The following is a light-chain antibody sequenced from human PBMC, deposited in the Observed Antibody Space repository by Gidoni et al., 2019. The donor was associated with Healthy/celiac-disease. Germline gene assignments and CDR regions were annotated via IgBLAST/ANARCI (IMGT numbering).Light chain of an antibody. CDR2: KDS. CDR3: QAWDSSTVV. CDR1: KLGDKY. Sequence: SYELTQPPSVSVSPRQTASITCSGDKLGDKYACWYQQKPGQSPLLVIYKDSKRPSGIPERFSGSNSGNTATLTISGTQAMDEADYYCQAWDSSTVVFGGGTKLTVL. J-gene: IGLJ2*01. V-gene: IGLV3-1*01.